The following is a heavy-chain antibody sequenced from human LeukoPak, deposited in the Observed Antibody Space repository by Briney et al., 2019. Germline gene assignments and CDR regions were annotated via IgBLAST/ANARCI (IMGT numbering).Heavy chain of an antibody. Sequence: GGSLRLSCVVSGFTFINYDMHWVRQATGKGLEWVTAIDTGGGTYYSGSVKGRFTISRENAKSSLYPQMNSLRAGDTAVYYCARGNCGGDCYSPYNWLDPWGQGTLVTVSS. CDR2: IDTGGGT. V-gene: IGHV3-13*01. CDR1: GFTFINYD. CDR3: ARGNCGGDCYSPYNWLDP. D-gene: IGHD2-21*02. J-gene: IGHJ5*02.